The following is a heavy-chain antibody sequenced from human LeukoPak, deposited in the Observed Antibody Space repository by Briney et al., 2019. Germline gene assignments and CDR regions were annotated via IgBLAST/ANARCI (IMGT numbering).Heavy chain of an antibody. CDR2: ISAYNGNT. Sequence: ASVKVSCKASGYTFTSYGISWVRQAPGQGLEWMGWISAYNGNTNYAQKLQGRVTMTTDTSTSTAYMELRSLRSDDTAVYYCARDVDSSSWYHCYYYYGMDVWGQGTTVTVSS. CDR1: GYTFTSYG. V-gene: IGHV1-18*01. CDR3: ARDVDSSSWYHCYYYYGMDV. D-gene: IGHD6-13*01. J-gene: IGHJ6*02.